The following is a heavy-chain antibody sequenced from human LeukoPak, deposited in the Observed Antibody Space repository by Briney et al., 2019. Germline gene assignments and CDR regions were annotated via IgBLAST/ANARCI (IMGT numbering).Heavy chain of an antibody. CDR3: ARGGKCSDGKCYLIDY. Sequence: PGGSLTLSCVASGLTFSNSAMHWVRQAPGKGRKWVAIMSFDGSHERYGDSVKGRFTLSRDNSKNTLYLQINSLRTEDTAVYYCARGGKCSDGKCYLIDYWGQGTLVTVSS. CDR1: GLTFSNSA. D-gene: IGHD2-15*01. CDR2: MSFDGSHE. J-gene: IGHJ4*02. V-gene: IGHV3-30*04.